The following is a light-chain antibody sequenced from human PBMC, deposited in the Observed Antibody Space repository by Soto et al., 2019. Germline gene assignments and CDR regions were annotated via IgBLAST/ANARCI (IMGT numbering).Light chain of an antibody. Sequence: DIQMTQSPSTLSASVGDRVTITCRASQSISSWLAWYQQKPGKAPKLLIYDASSLDGGVPSRFSGSGSGTEFTLTISSLQPDDFATYYCQQYNSDSKTFGPGTK. CDR1: QSISSW. J-gene: IGKJ1*01. CDR2: DAS. CDR3: QQYNSDSKT. V-gene: IGKV1-5*01.